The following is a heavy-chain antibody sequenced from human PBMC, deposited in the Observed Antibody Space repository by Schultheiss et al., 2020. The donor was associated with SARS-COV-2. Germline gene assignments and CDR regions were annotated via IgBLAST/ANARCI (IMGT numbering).Heavy chain of an antibody. D-gene: IGHD6-19*01. Sequence: SETLSLTCTVSGGSISSSSYYWGWIRQPPGKGLEWIGEIYHSGSTNYNPSLNSRVTISGDTSKNQFSLRLSSVTAADTAVYYCARVARQGIAVAIYYMDVWGKGTTVTVSS. J-gene: IGHJ6*03. CDR2: IYHSGST. CDR1: GGSISSSSYY. V-gene: IGHV4-39*07. CDR3: ARVARQGIAVAIYYMDV.